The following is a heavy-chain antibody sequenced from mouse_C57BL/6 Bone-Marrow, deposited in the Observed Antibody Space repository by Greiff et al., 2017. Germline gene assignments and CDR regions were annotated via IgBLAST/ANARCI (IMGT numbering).Heavy chain of an antibody. CDR1: GFSLSTFGMG. J-gene: IGHJ3*01. Sequence: QVTLKESGPGILQPSQTLSLTCSFSGFSLSTFGMGVGWIRQPSGKGLEWLAHIWWDDDKYYNPALKSRLTIAKDTSKNQVFLKIADVDTADTATYYCARIAIYYDYSWFAYWGQGTLVTVSA. CDR2: IWWDDDK. V-gene: IGHV8-8*01. D-gene: IGHD2-4*01. CDR3: ARIAIYYDYSWFAY.